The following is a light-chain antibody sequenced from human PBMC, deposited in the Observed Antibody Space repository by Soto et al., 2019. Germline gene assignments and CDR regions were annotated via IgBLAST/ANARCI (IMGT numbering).Light chain of an antibody. CDR3: QQYYSPPFT. CDR2: WAS. Sequence: DIVMTQSPASLAVSLGERATINCKSSQSVLYSSNNKNYLAWYQQKPGQPPKLLIYWASTRESGVPDRFSGRGSGTDFTLTISSLQAADVAVYYCQQYYSPPFTSGPGTKVDIK. V-gene: IGKV4-1*01. J-gene: IGKJ3*01. CDR1: QSVLYSSNNKNY.